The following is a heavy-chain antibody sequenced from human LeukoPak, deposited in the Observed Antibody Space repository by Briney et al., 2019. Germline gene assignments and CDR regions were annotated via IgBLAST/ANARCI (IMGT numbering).Heavy chain of an antibody. V-gene: IGHV3-48*02. CDR1: GFTFSSYS. CDR2: ISSSGSTI. D-gene: IGHD6-19*01. CDR3: ARDPNAQWLFARAPAYYFDY. Sequence: PGGSLRLSCAASGFTFSSYSMNWVRQAPGKGLEWVSYISSSGSTIYYADSVKGRFTISRDNAKNSLYLQMNSLRDEDTAVYYCARDPNAQWLFARAPAYYFDYWGQGTLVTVSS. J-gene: IGHJ4*02.